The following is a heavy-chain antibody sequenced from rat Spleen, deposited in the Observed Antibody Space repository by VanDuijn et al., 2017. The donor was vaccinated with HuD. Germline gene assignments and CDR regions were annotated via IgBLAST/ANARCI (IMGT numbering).Heavy chain of an antibody. J-gene: IGHJ2*01. D-gene: IGHD3-1*01. Sequence: EVQLVESDGGLVQPGRSLKLSCAASGFTFSDIYMAWVRQAPTKGLEWVATISFDGSSTYYRDSVKGRFTISRDNAKSTLYLQMDSLRSEDTATYYCARETNLYYFDYWGQGVMVTVSS. CDR3: ARETNLYYFDY. V-gene: IGHV5-29*01. CDR1: GFTFSDIY. CDR2: ISFDGSST.